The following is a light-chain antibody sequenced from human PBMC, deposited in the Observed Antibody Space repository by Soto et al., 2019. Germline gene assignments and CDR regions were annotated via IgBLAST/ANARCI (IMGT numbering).Light chain of an antibody. V-gene: IGKV1-5*03. Sequence: DIQMTQSPSTLSASVGERDTITCRASQSISTWLAWYQQKPGKAPKLLIYKASSLEGGVPSRFSGSGSGTEFNITVSSLQPDDFAIYYCQQYNTCPLTFGRGTTVEIK. J-gene: IGKJ4*01. CDR3: QQYNTCPLT. CDR1: QSISTW. CDR2: KAS.